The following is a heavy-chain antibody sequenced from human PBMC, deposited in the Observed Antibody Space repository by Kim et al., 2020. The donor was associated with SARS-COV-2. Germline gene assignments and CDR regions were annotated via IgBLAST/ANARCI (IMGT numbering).Heavy chain of an antibody. CDR2: ISYDGSNK. CDR3: ARVRTWAAPPFDY. Sequence: GGSLRLSCAASGFTFSSYAMHWVRQAPGKGLEWVAVISYDGSNKYYADSVKGRFTISRDNSKNTLYLQMNSLRAEDTAVYYCARVRTWAAPPFDYWGQGTLVTVSS. D-gene: IGHD6-6*01. CDR1: GFTFSSYA. J-gene: IGHJ4*02. V-gene: IGHV3-30-3*01.